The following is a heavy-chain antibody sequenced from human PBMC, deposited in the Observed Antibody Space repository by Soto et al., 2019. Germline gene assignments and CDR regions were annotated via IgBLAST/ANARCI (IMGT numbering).Heavy chain of an antibody. J-gene: IGHJ5*02. D-gene: IGHD3-22*01. V-gene: IGHV3-64D*06. CDR2: ISSNGGST. CDR3: VKPSSPLNYYDSSDYL. CDR1: GFTFSSYA. Sequence: GGSLRLSCSASGFTFSSYAMHWVRQAPGKGLEYVSAISSNGGSTYYADSVKDRFTISRDNSKNTLYLQMSSLRAEDTAVYYCVKPSSPLNYYDSSDYLWGQGILVTAPQ.